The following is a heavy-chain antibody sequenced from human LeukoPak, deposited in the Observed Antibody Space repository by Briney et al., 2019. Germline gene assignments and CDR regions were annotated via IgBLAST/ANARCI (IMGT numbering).Heavy chain of an antibody. CDR3: ARHEGGYQSFDY. D-gene: IGHD5-12*01. Sequence: SEPLSLPCTVSGGSFSSYYWSWIRQPAGKGLEWIGHIYSSGNTYYNPSLKSRVTISVDTSKNQFSLKMSSVTAADTAVYYCARHEGGYQSFDYWGQGTLVTVSS. V-gene: IGHV4-4*08. J-gene: IGHJ4*02. CDR2: IYSSGNT. CDR1: GGSFSSYY.